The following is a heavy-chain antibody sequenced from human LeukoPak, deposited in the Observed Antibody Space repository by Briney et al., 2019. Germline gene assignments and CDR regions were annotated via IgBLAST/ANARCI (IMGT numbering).Heavy chain of an antibody. J-gene: IGHJ6*03. CDR1: NGSFSGYY. CDR2: INHSGST. Sequence: PSETLSLTCAVYNGSFSGYYWSWIRQPPGKGLEWIGEINHSGSTNYNPSLKSRVTISVDTSKNQFSLKLSSVTAAGTAVYYCARGPVVPAALFRNYYYYYMDVWGKGTTVTVSS. D-gene: IGHD2-2*01. CDR3: ARGPVVPAALFRNYYYYYMDV. V-gene: IGHV4-34*01.